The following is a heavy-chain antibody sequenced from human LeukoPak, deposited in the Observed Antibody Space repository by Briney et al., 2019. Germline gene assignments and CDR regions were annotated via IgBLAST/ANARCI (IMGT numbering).Heavy chain of an antibody. Sequence: SVKVSCKASGGTFSSYAISWVRQAPGQGLEWMGGIIPIFGTANYAQKFQGRVTITTDESTSTAYMELCSLRSEDTAVHYCAREENDILTGYYHAWGQGTLVTVSS. CDR3: AREENDILTGYYHA. CDR2: IIPIFGTA. V-gene: IGHV1-69*05. J-gene: IGHJ4*02. CDR1: GGTFSSYA. D-gene: IGHD3-9*01.